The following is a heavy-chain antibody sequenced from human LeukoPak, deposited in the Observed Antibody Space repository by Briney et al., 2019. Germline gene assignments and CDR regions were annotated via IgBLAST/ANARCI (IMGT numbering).Heavy chain of an antibody. V-gene: IGHV1-2*06. CDR2: INPNSGGT. D-gene: IGHD2-2*01. J-gene: IGHJ4*02. CDR1: GYTFTGYY. Sequence: ASVKVSCMASGYTFTGYYMHWVRQAPGQGLEWMGRINPNSGGTNYAQKFQGRVTMTRDTSISTAYMELSRLRSDDTAVYYCARDLNAWYQLLFYWGQGTLVTVSS. CDR3: ARDLNAWYQLLFY.